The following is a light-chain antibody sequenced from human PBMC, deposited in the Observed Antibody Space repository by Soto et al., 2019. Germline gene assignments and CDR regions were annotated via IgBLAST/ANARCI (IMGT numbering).Light chain of an antibody. V-gene: IGLV2-14*03. CDR1: GSDVGGYNF. Sequence: QSALTQTASVSGSPGQSITISCTGTGSDVGGYNFVSWYQQHPGKAPKLIIHEVTNRLSGVSGRFSGSKSGNTAFLTISGLQAEDEAVYYCCSHSSSITWMFGGGTKLTVL. CDR2: EVT. CDR3: CSHSSSITWM. J-gene: IGLJ3*02.